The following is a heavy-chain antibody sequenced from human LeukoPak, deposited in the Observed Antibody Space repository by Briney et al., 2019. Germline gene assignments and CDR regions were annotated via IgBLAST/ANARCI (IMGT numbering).Heavy chain of an antibody. V-gene: IGHV3-11*04. CDR3: ARELMGGGYSYRAFDI. J-gene: IGHJ3*02. CDR1: GFAFSDYY. D-gene: IGHD5-18*01. CDR2: ISSSGSTI. Sequence: GGSLRLSCAASGFAFSDYYMSWIRQAPGKGLEWVSYISSSGSTIYYADSVKGRFTISRDNAKNSLYLQMNSLRAEDTAVYYCARELMGGGYSYRAFDIWGQGTMVTVSS.